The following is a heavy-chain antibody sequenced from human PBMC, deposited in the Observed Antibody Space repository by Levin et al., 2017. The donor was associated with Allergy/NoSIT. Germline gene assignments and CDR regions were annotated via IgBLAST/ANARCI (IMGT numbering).Heavy chain of an antibody. V-gene: IGHV3-13*01. D-gene: IGHD1-7*01. CDR3: ARALTGTTSGYYYGMDV. CDR2: IGTAGDT. CDR1: GFTFSSYD. Sequence: GGSLRLSCAASGFTFSSYDMHWVRQATGKGLEWVSAIGTAGDTYYPGSVKGRFTISRENAKNSLYLQMNSLRAGDTAVYYCARALTGTTSGYYYGMDVWGQGTTVTVSS. J-gene: IGHJ6*02.